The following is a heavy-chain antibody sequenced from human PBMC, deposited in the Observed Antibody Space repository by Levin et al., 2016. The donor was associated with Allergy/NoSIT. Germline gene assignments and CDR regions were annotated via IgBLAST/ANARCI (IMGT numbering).Heavy chain of an antibody. D-gene: IGHD2-21*01. Sequence: GESLKISCAASGFTFSSYEMNWVRQAPGKGLEWVSYIDTGGTIIYHADSVKGRFTISRDNAKNSLYLQMNSLRVEDTAVYYCARRSHMTYYAMDVWGHGTTVTVSS. J-gene: IGHJ6*02. CDR2: IDTGGTII. CDR3: ARRSHMTYYAMDV. CDR1: GFTFSSYE. V-gene: IGHV3-48*03.